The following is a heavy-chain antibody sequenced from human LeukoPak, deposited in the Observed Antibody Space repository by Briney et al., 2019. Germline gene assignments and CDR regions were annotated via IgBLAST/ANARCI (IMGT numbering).Heavy chain of an antibody. CDR3: AGDGRVSFGHWFDP. V-gene: IGHV4-59*01. J-gene: IGHJ5*02. D-gene: IGHD3-10*01. Sequence: SETLSLTCTVSGGSISSYYWSWIRQPPGKGLEWIGYIYYSGSTNYNPSLKSRVTISVDTSKNQFSLKLSSVTAADTAVYYCAGDGRVSFGHWFDPWGQGTLVIVSS. CDR1: GGSISSYY. CDR2: IYYSGST.